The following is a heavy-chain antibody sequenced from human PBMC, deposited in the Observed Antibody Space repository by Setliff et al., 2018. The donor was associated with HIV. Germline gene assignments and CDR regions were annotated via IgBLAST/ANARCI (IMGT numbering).Heavy chain of an antibody. Sequence: PGGSLRLSCATSKFTFSYYWMHWVRQAPGKGLVWVSRINGDGTTTTYADSVKGRFTISRDNAKNTVYLHMNSLRAEDTAVYYCARHYDIWSGSEFPGYWGQGTLVTVSS. J-gene: IGHJ4*02. V-gene: IGHV3-74*01. CDR2: INGDGTTT. CDR1: KFTFSYYW. CDR3: ARHYDIWSGSEFPGY. D-gene: IGHD3-3*01.